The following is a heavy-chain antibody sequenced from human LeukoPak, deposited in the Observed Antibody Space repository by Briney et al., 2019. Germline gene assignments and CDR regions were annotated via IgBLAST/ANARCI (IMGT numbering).Heavy chain of an antibody. CDR2: ITPIVGTA. CDR1: GGTFTSYA. Sequence: SVKLSCKATGGTFTSYAISWVRQAPGQGLEWMGGITPIVGTAKYAQKVQGRVTMSTDESTSTAYMELSSLRSEDTAVYYCAREGGITVFGVAQPGGAFDIWGQGTMVTVSS. CDR3: AREGGITVFGVAQPGGAFDI. V-gene: IGHV1-69*05. J-gene: IGHJ3*02. D-gene: IGHD3-3*01.